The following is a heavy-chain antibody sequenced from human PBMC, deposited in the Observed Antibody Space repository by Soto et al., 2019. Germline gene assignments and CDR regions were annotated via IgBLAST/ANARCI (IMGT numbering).Heavy chain of an antibody. CDR2: ISHDGNDK. V-gene: IGHV3-30*18. D-gene: IGHD2-2*02. Sequence: GGSLRLSCAASGFTFSSYGMHWVRQAPGKGLEWVALISHDGNDKHYADSVKGRFTISRDNSKNTLYLQMNSLRPEDTSVYYCAKEKRGYCSTISCYSGLCCSPGHWGQGTLVTVSS. CDR3: AKEKRGYCSTISCYSGLCCSPGH. J-gene: IGHJ4*02. CDR1: GFTFSSYG.